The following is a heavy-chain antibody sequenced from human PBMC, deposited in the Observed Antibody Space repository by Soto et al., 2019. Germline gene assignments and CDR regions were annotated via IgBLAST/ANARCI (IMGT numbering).Heavy chain of an antibody. CDR3: AKSRSAVAAYWYFDI. Sequence: EEQLLESGGGLVQPGGSLRLSCTASGFTFSNYALNWVRQVPGKGLEWVSGISGSAAGTYYTDSVQGRFTISIDNSKNTLYLQMNSLRAEDTALYYCAKSRSAVAAYWYFDIWGRGTLVTVSS. V-gene: IGHV3-23*01. J-gene: IGHJ2*01. D-gene: IGHD6-19*01. CDR2: ISGSAAGT. CDR1: GFTFSNYA.